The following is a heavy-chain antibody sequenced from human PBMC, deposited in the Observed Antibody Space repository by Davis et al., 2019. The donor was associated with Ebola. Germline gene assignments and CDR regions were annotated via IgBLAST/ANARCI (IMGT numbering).Heavy chain of an antibody. V-gene: IGHV3-21*01. Sequence: GESLKISCAASGFTFSSYSMNWVRQAPGKGLEWVSSISSSSSYIYYADSVKGRFTISRDNAKNSLFLQMNSLRAEDTALYYCVRERGILRFLDGSGVNYYGMDFWGIGTTVTVSS. CDR1: GFTFSSYS. J-gene: IGHJ6*04. CDR3: VRERGILRFLDGSGVNYYGMDF. CDR2: ISSSSSYI. D-gene: IGHD3-3*01.